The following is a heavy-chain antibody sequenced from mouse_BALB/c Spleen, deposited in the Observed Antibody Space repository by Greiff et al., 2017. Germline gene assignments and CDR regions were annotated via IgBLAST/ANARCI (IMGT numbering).Heavy chain of an antibody. CDR3: ARGGLRSGFAY. CDR1: GYTFTDYN. D-gene: IGHD2-4*01. CDR2: IYPYNGGT. V-gene: IGHV1S29*02. Sequence: VQLQQSGPELVKPGASVKISCKASGYTFTDYNMHWVKQSHGKSLEWIGYIYPYNGGTGYNQKFKSKATLTVDNSSSTAYMELRSLTSEDSAVYYCARGGLRSGFAYWGQGTLVTVSA. J-gene: IGHJ3*01.